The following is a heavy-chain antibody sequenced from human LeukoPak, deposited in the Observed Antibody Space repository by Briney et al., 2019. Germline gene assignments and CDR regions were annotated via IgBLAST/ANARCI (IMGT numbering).Heavy chain of an antibody. CDR1: GYRFDSYW. D-gene: IGHD6-13*01. CDR3: ARHVRPYSSSWYLDY. Sequence: GESLKISCEGSGYRFDSYWIGWARQMPGKGLEWVGLFYPGDSDTRYSPSFQGQVTISADKSLRTAYLQWSSLNASDTAMYYCARHVRPYSSSWYLDYWAQGILVTVSS. CDR2: FYPGDSDT. V-gene: IGHV5-51*01. J-gene: IGHJ4*02.